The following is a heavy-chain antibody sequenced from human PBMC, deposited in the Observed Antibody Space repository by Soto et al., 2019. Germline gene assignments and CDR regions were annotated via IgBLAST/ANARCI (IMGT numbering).Heavy chain of an antibody. CDR1: GFTVSCNY. V-gene: IGHV3-66*01. CDR2: IYRDGSR. J-gene: IGHJ5*02. D-gene: IGHD3-9*01. CDR3: ARDLYRYDILPGRFDP. Sequence: GGSLRLSCEASGFTVSCNYMNWVRQAPGKGLEWVSIIYRDGSRYYADSVKARFTISRDISRNTLFLQMDSLRVEDTAVYYCARDLYRYDILPGRFDPWGQGTLVTVSS.